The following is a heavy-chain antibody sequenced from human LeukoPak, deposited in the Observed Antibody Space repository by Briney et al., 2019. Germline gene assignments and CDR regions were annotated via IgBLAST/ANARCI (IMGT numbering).Heavy chain of an antibody. CDR3: ARRAGDYSHPYDY. CDR1: GFTISSNS. Sequence: GGSLRLSCTVSGFTISSNSMSWVRQAPGKGLEWVSFIYSGGSTQYSDSVKGRFTISRDNSKNTLYLQMNSLRAEDTAVYYCARRAGDYSHPYDYWGQGTLVTVSS. D-gene: IGHD3-22*01. V-gene: IGHV3-53*01. J-gene: IGHJ4*02. CDR2: IYSGGST.